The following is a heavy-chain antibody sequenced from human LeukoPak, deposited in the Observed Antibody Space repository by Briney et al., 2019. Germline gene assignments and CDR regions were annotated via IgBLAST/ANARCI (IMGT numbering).Heavy chain of an antibody. CDR1: GFTFSGSV. D-gene: IGHD6-13*01. J-gene: IGHJ3*02. CDR3: TTTAYSSSWHDAFDI. CDR2: IRSKANNYAT. Sequence: GGSLKLSCAASGFTFSGSVMHWVRQASGKGLELVGRIRSKANNYATAYAASVKDRFTISRDDSKNTAYLQMNSLKTEDTAVYFCTTTAYSSSWHDAFDIWGQGTMVTVSS. V-gene: IGHV3-73*01.